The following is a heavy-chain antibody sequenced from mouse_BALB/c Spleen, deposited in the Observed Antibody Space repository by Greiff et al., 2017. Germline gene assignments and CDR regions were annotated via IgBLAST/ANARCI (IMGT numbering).Heavy chain of an antibody. V-gene: IGHV1S81*02. CDR3: APDGYWDY. D-gene: IGHD2-3*01. CDR2: INPSNGRT. J-gene: IGHJ2*01. Sequence: VQLQQPGAELVKPGASVKLSCKASGYTFTSYWMHWVKQRPGQGLEWIGEINPSNGRTNYNEKFKSKATLTVDKSSSTAYMQLSSLTSEDSAVYYCAPDGYWDYWGQGTTLTVSS. CDR1: GYTFTSYW.